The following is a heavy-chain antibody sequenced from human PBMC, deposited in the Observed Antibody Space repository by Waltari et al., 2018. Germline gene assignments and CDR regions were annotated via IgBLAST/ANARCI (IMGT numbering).Heavy chain of an antibody. Sequence: EVQLVESGGGLVQPGGSLRLSCAASGFTFSSYSMNWVRQAPGKGLEWVSYISSSSSTIYYADSVKGRFTISRDNAKNTLYLQMNSLRAEDTAVYYCARGHGVAVAGNDYWGQGTLVTVSS. CDR2: ISSSSSTI. J-gene: IGHJ4*02. CDR3: ARGHGVAVAGNDY. V-gene: IGHV3-48*01. CDR1: GFTFSSYS. D-gene: IGHD6-19*01.